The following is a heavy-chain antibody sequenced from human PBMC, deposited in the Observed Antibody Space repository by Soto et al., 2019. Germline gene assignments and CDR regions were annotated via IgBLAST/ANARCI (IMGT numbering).Heavy chain of an antibody. D-gene: IGHD6-13*01. V-gene: IGHV1-69*02. CDR1: GGTFSSYT. J-gene: IGHJ4*02. Sequence: QVQLVQSGAEVKKPGSSVKVSCKASGGTFSSYTISWVRQAPGQGPEWMGRIIPILGIANYAQKFQGRVTITADKSTSTAYMELSSLRSEDTAVYYCASAAGTGYFDYWGQGTLVTVSS. CDR3: ASAAGTGYFDY. CDR2: IIPILGIA.